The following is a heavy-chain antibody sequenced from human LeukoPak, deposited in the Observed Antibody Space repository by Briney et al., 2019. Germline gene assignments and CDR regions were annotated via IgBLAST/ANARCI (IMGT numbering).Heavy chain of an antibody. CDR1: GGTFSSYA. Sequence: ASVKVSCKASGGTFSSYAISWVRQAPGQGLEWMGWISAYNGNTNYAQKLQDRVTMTTDTSTSTAYMELRSLRSDDTAMYYCARASITIFGVVKLYYYGMDVWGQGTTVTVSS. D-gene: IGHD3-3*01. CDR3: ARASITIFGVVKLYYYGMDV. V-gene: IGHV1-18*01. CDR2: ISAYNGNT. J-gene: IGHJ6*02.